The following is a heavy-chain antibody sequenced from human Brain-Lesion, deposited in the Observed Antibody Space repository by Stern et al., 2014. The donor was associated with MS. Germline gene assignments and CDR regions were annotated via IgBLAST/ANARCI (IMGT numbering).Heavy chain of an antibody. CDR2: IYYSGNT. D-gene: IGHD2-15*01. CDR3: AGEEDIRYCSGGSCTGNWFDP. Sequence: QVQLVQSGPGLVKPSETLSLTCTVAGGSVSSTSYAWAWIRQPPGKGLEWIGTIYYSGNTYYSPSLTSRLTISLDTSKNQFSLPLRSVTAADTAVYYCAGEEDIRYCSGGSCTGNWFDPWGQGTLVTVSS. J-gene: IGHJ5*02. CDR1: GGSVSSTSYA. V-gene: IGHV4-39*01.